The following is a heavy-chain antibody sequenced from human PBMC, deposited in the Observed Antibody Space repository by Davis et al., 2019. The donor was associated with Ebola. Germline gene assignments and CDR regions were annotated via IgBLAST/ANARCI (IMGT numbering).Heavy chain of an antibody. D-gene: IGHD6-19*01. CDR1: GFTFSDYW. Sequence: PGGSLRLSCAASGFTFSDYWMSWVRQAPGKGLEWVDKIKYDGSDKYYVDSVKGRFTISRDNADNSLYLQMNSLTVEDTAIYYCAKDSGWQMSPWGQGTLVIVSS. CDR3: AKDSGWQMSP. V-gene: IGHV3-7*01. CDR2: IKYDGSDK. J-gene: IGHJ5*02.